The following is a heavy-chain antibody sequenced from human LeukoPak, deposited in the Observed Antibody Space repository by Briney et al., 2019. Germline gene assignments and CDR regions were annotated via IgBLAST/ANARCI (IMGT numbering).Heavy chain of an antibody. Sequence: GGSLRLSCAASGFTFSTYSMNWVRQAPGKGLEWVSSISSSSSYKYYADSVKGRFTISRDNAKNSLYLQMNSLRAEDTAVYYCTRDLSSSSTAYLHHWGQGTLVTVSS. D-gene: IGHD6-6*01. V-gene: IGHV3-21*01. CDR3: TRDLSSSSTAYLHH. CDR1: GFTFSTYS. J-gene: IGHJ1*01. CDR2: ISSSSSYK.